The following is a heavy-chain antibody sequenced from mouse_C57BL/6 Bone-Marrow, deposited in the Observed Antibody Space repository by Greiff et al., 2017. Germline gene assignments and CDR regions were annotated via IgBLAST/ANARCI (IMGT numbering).Heavy chain of an antibody. V-gene: IGHV5-9-1*02. J-gene: IGHJ2*01. CDR2: ISSGGDYI. CDR3: TREDGYYPFDY. CDR1: GFTFSSYA. Sequence: EVMLVESGEGLVKPGGSLKLSCAASGFTFSSYAMSWVRQTPEKRLEWVAYISSGGDYIYYADTVKGRFTISRDNARNTLYLQMSSLKSEDTAMYYCTREDGYYPFDYWGQGTTLTVSS. D-gene: IGHD2-3*01.